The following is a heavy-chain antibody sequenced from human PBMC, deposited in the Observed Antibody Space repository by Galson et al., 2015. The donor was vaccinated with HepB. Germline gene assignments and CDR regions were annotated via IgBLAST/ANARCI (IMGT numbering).Heavy chain of an antibody. V-gene: IGHV3-33*06. Sequence: SLRLSCAASGFTFSNYAMHWVRQAPGKGLEWVAIIWADGSNRYYTDSVKGRFTISRDNSKNTLYLQMNGLRAEDTAVYYCAKRLLGSNSCYTFDSWGQGTLVTVSS. D-gene: IGHD2-2*01. CDR1: GFTFSNYA. J-gene: IGHJ4*02. CDR2: IWADGSNR. CDR3: AKRLLGSNSCYTFDS.